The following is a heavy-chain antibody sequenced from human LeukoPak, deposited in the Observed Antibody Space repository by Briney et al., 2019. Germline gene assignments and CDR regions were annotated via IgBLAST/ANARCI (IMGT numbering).Heavy chain of an antibody. CDR1: GFTFSDYY. J-gene: IGHJ6*02. CDR3: ARNRHYYYYDMDV. V-gene: IGHV3-11*03. Sequence: GGSLRLSCAASGFTFSDYYMSWIRQAPGKGLEWVSYISSSSSYTNYADSVKGRFTISRDNAKNSLYLQMNSLRAEDTAVYYCARNRHYYYYDMDVWGQGTTVTVSS. D-gene: IGHD1-14*01. CDR2: ISSSSSYT.